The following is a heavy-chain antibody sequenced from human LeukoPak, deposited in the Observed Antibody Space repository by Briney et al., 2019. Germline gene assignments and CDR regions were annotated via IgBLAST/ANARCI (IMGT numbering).Heavy chain of an antibody. V-gene: IGHV3-13*03. J-gene: IGHJ4*02. D-gene: IGHD6-13*01. Sequence: GGSLRLSCAACGFTFSSYDMHWVRQATGKGLEWVSAIGTAGDTYYPGSVKGQFTISRENAKNSLYLQMNSLRAGDTAVYYCAKDFKGLTIVAAGTFDYWGQGTLVTVSS. CDR3: AKDFKGLTIVAAGTFDY. CDR2: IGTAGDT. CDR1: GFTFSSYD.